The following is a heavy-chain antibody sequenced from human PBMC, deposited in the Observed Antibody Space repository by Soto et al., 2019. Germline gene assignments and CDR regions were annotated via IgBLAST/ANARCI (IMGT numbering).Heavy chain of an antibody. D-gene: IGHD6-19*01. J-gene: IGHJ2*01. CDR1: GGTFSNYA. CDR2: ITPFFGTA. Sequence: QVQLVQSGAEVKKPGSSVKVSCKASGGTFSNYAISWLRQAPGQGLEWMGGITPFFGTANYAQKFQGRVTITADEXMXXAYMELSRLRSEDTAVYYCAQTLGSAVAGPGRFDLWGRGTLVTVSS. CDR3: AQTLGSAVAGPGRFDL. V-gene: IGHV1-69*12.